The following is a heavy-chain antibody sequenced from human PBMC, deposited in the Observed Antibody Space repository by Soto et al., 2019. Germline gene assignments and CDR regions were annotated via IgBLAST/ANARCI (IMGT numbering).Heavy chain of an antibody. CDR3: ARQGPYYYVMDV. CDR1: GYSFTSYW. CDR2: IYPGNSDT. V-gene: IGHV5-51*01. J-gene: IGHJ6*02. Sequence: GQSXTFSCTGAGYSFTSYWIGWISQMRGKGLGWLGIIYPGNSDTRYSPSFQGQVTLSADKSISTAYLQWSSLKASYSAMYYCARQGPYYYVMDVLVQGTTVTVSS.